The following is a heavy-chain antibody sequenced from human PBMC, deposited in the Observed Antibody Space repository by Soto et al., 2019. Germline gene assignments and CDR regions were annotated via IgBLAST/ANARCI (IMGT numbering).Heavy chain of an antibody. CDR2: ISSSSSYM. V-gene: IGHV3-21*01. CDR3: ARESRVSPDP. Sequence: NPGGSLRLSCAASGFTFSSYSMNWVRQAPGKGLEWVSSISSSSSYMYYADSVKGRFTISRDNAKNSLYLQMNSLRAEDTAVYYCARESRVSPDPWGQGTLVTVSS. J-gene: IGHJ5*02. CDR1: GFTFSSYS. D-gene: IGHD6-13*01.